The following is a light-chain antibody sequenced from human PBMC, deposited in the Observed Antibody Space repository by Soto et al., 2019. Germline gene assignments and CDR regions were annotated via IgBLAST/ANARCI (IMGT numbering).Light chain of an antibody. V-gene: IGLV1-40*01. CDR3: QSYDSSLSAVV. J-gene: IGLJ2*01. Sequence: QSVLTQPPSVSGAPGQRVTISCTGSSSNIGAGYDVHWYQQLPGTAPKLLIYGNSNRPSGVPDRFSGSKSGTSASLAITGRQAEDEADYYCQSYDSSLSAVVFGGGTTLTAL. CDR1: SSNIGAGYD. CDR2: GNS.